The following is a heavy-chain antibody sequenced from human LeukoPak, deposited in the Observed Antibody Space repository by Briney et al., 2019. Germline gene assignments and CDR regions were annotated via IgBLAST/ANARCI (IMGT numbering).Heavy chain of an antibody. V-gene: IGHV3-48*01. Sequence: PGGSLRLSCAASGFTFSSFSMTWVRQAPGEGLEWISYIHETSSPIYYADSVKGRLTVSRDNAKNSLYLQMNSLRAEDTAVYYCGRGGSTGSWFNYWGQGTLVTVSS. D-gene: IGHD6-13*01. CDR3: GRGGSTGSWFNY. CDR2: IHETSSPI. J-gene: IGHJ4*02. CDR1: GFTFSSFS.